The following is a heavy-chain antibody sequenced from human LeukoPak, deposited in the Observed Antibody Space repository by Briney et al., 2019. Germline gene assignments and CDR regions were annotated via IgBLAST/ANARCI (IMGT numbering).Heavy chain of an antibody. Sequence: GGSLRLSCAASGFTFSSYWMSWVRQAPGKGLEWVANIKQDGSEKYYVDSVKGRFTISRDNAKNSLYLQMNSLRTEDTAVYYCARVGVSIVVVPAANYYYYYMDVWGKGTTVTVSS. J-gene: IGHJ6*03. CDR1: GFTFSSYW. V-gene: IGHV3-7*01. CDR3: ARVGVSIVVVPAANYYYYYMDV. CDR2: IKQDGSEK. D-gene: IGHD2-2*01.